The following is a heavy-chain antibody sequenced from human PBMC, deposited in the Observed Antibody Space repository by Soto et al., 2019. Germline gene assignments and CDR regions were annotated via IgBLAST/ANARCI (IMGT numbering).Heavy chain of an antibody. CDR3: ARIRRRAAAGIVGRYYYYGMDV. V-gene: IGHV2-70*01. Sequence: SGPTLVNPTQTLTLTCTFSGFSLSTSGMCVSWIRQPPGKALEWLALIDWDDDKYYSTSLKTRLTISKDTSKNQVVLTMTNMDPVDTATYYCARIRRRAAAGIVGRYYYYGMDVWGQGTTVTVSS. D-gene: IGHD6-13*01. J-gene: IGHJ6*02. CDR1: GFSLSTSGMC. CDR2: IDWDDDK.